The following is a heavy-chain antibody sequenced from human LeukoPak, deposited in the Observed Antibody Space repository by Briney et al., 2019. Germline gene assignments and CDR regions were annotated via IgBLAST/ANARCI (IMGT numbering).Heavy chain of an antibody. CDR3: ARGETMDV. CDR1: EFSFETYW. J-gene: IGHJ6*03. Sequence: GGALGLSCVALEFSFETYWMSWVRQAPGKGPEWVANINEDGSEKHYVGSVRGRFTISRDNADNSLHLQMNSLRPEDMAVYYCARGETMDVWGKGTTVTVSS. D-gene: IGHD5-24*01. V-gene: IGHV3-7*01. CDR2: INEDGSEK.